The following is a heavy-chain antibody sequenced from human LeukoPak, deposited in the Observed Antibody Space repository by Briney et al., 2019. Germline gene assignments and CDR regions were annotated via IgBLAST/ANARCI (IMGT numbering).Heavy chain of an antibody. D-gene: IGHD2-21*01. CDR1: GFTFSNAW. CDR2: IKSKTDGGTT. CDR3: ARDERSIQFNY. V-gene: IGHV3-15*01. Sequence: PGGSLRLSCAASGFTFSNAWMSWVRQAPGKGLEWVGRIKSKTDGGTTDYAAPVEGRFTISRDDSKNTLYLQMNSLKTEDTAVYYCARDERSIQFNYWGQGTLVTVSS. J-gene: IGHJ4*02.